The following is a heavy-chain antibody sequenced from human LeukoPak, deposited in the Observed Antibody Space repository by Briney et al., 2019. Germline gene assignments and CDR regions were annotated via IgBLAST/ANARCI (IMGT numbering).Heavy chain of an antibody. J-gene: IGHJ5*02. CDR3: ARHISGLNWFDP. CDR1: GGSISSSSYY. D-gene: IGHD2-21*01. V-gene: IGHV4-39*01. Sequence: SETLSPTCTVSGGSISSSSYYWGWIRQPPGKGLEWIGSIYYSGSTYYNPSLKSRVTISVDTSKNQFSLKLSSVTAADTAVYYCARHISGLNWFDPWGQGTLVTVSS. CDR2: IYYSGST.